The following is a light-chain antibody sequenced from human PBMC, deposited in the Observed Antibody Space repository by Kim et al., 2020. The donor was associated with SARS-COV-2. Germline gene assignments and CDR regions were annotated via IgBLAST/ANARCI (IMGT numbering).Light chain of an antibody. CDR2: GAS. V-gene: IGKV3-15*01. J-gene: IGKJ4*01. CDR3: QQYHNWPPLT. CDR1: QTISSN. Sequence: EIVMTQSPATVSVSPGERATLSCRASQTISSNLAWYQQKPGQAPRLLIYGASTRATGIPARFSGSGSGTEFILTISSLQSEDFAVYYCQQYHNWPPLTFGGGTKVEIK.